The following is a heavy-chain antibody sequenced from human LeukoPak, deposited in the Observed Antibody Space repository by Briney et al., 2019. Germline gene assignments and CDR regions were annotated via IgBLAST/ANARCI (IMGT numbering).Heavy chain of an antibody. J-gene: IGHJ4*02. Sequence: VASVKLSCKASGLTCSSSAVQWVRQARRQRLEWIGWIVVASGNTKYAKKFQERVTITRDKSASTAYMELSSLRSEDTAVYYCARQPSGYSNLDYWGQETLVTVSS. D-gene: IGHD3-22*01. CDR2: IVVASGNT. V-gene: IGHV1-58*01. CDR1: GLTCSSSA. CDR3: ARQPSGYSNLDY.